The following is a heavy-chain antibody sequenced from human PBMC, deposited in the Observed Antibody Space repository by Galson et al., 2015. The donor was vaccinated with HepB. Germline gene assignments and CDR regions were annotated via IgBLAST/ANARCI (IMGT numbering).Heavy chain of an antibody. D-gene: IGHD2-2*01. CDR2: LSASGGST. J-gene: IGHJ4*02. CDR3: AQAPSSTSRRGYFVS. Sequence: SLRLSCAASGFTFSSYAMSWVRQAPGTGLEWVSSLSASGGSTYYADSVKGRFTISRDKSTNTLYLQMKSLRADDTAVYYCAQAPSSTSRRGYFVSWGQGTLVTVSS. CDR1: GFTFSSYA. V-gene: IGHV3-23*01.